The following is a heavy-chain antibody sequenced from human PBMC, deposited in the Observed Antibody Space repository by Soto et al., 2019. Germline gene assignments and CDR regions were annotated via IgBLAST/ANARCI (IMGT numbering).Heavy chain of an antibody. CDR2: ISSSGSTI. V-gene: IGHV3-11*01. Sequence: LRLSCAASGFTFSDYYMSWIRQAPGKGLEWASYISSSGSTIYYADSVKGRFTISRDNAKNSLYLQMNSLRAEDTAVYYCVSLILTGYHDYYYGMDVWGQGTTVTVSS. CDR1: GFTFSDYY. D-gene: IGHD3-9*01. J-gene: IGHJ6*02. CDR3: VSLILTGYHDYYYGMDV.